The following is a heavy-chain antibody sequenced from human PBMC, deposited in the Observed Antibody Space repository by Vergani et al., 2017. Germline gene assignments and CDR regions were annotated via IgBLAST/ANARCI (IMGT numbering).Heavy chain of an antibody. Sequence: EVQLVESGGGLVKPGGSLRLSCAASGFTFSSYSMNWVRQAPGKGLEWVSSISSSSSYIYYADSVKGRFTISRDNSKNTLYLQMNSLRAEDTAVYYCARDHDSYSSGWYGFYYYGMDVWGQGTTVTVSS. CDR3: ARDHDSYSSGWYGFYYYGMDV. D-gene: IGHD6-19*01. J-gene: IGHJ6*02. CDR1: GFTFSSYS. V-gene: IGHV3-21*01. CDR2: ISSSSSYI.